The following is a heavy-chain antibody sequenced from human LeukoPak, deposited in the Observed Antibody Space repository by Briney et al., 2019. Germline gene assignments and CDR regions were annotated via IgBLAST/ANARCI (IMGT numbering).Heavy chain of an antibody. CDR1: GGSISSYY. V-gene: IGHV4-59*01. CDR2: IYYSGST. D-gene: IGHD3-10*01. Sequence: SETLSLTCTVSGGSISSYYWSWLRQPPGKGLEWIGYIYYSGSTNYNPSLKSRVTISVDTSKNQFSLKLSSVTAADTAVYYCARASPYGSGSYYDYWGQGTLVTVSS. J-gene: IGHJ4*02. CDR3: ARASPYGSGSYYDY.